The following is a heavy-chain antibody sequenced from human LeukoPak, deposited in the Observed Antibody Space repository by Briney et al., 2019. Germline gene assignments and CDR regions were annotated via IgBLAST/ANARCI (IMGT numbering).Heavy chain of an antibody. V-gene: IGHV4-34*01. D-gene: IGHD3-22*01. CDR1: GGSFSGYY. J-gene: IGHJ4*02. CDR2: INHSGST. Sequence: SETLSLTCAVYGGSFSGYYWSWIRQPPGKGLEWIGEINHSGSTNYNPSLKSRVTISVDTSKNHFSLKLTSVTAADTAVYYCARHYYDSSGYYPWYFDYWGQGTLVTVSS. CDR3: ARHYYDSSGYYPWYFDY.